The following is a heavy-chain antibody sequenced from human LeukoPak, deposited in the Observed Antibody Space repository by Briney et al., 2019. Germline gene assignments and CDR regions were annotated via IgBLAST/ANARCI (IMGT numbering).Heavy chain of an antibody. CDR3: ARDSRIAVTGLEAFDI. CDR2: IYYSGST. CDR1: GGSISSGDYY. Sequence: SQTLSLTCTVSGGSISSGDYYWSWIRQPPGKGLGWIGYIYYSGSTSYNPSLKSRVTISVDTSKIQFSLRLSSVTAADTAVYYCARDSRIAVTGLEAFDIWGQGTMVTVSS. J-gene: IGHJ3*02. D-gene: IGHD6-19*01. V-gene: IGHV4-61*08.